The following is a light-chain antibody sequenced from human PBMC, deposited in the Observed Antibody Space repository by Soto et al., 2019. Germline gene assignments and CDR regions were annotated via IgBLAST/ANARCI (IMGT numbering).Light chain of an antibody. Sequence: QITQSPSALSASVGEKIIITCRASRDVGSDVSWYQQKPGQAPKLLIYAASNLYTGVPSRFSGSRSGTEFTLTISSLQPEDFASYYCLQDYGDSWTLGQGTKVDIK. CDR1: RDVGSD. V-gene: IGKV1-6*01. CDR2: AAS. J-gene: IGKJ1*01. CDR3: LQDYGDSWT.